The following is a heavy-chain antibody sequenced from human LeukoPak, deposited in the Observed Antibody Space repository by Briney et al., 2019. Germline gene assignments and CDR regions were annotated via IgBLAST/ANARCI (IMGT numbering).Heavy chain of an antibody. CDR2: IKQDGSEK. J-gene: IGHJ4*02. D-gene: IGHD1-26*01. CDR3: GRCGSYEYFDY. Sequence: GGSLRLSCAASGFTISSYWMRWVRQAPGKGLEWVANIKQDGSEKYYVDSVNGRFTISRDNAKNSLYLQMNSLRAEDTAVYYCGRCGSYEYFDYWGQGTLVTVSS. V-gene: IGHV3-7*01. CDR1: GFTISSYW.